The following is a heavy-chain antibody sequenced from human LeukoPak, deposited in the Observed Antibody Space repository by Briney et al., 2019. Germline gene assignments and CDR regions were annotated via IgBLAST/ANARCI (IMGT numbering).Heavy chain of an antibody. CDR3: ARGGESGGAAAGLYYYYYYMDV. CDR2: ISAYNGKT. CDR1: GYTFTSYG. V-gene: IGHV1-18*01. J-gene: IGHJ6*03. D-gene: IGHD6-13*01. Sequence: ASVKVSCQASGYTFTSYGISWVRQAPGQGLEWMGWISAYNGKTNYAQKLQGRVTMTTDTSTSTAYMELRSLRSDDTAVYYCARGGESGGAAAGLYYYYYYMDVWGKGTTVTVSS.